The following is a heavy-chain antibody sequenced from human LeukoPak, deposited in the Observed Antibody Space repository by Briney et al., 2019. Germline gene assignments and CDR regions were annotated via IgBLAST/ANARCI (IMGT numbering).Heavy chain of an antibody. Sequence: SETLSLTCTVSGGSISSSSNYWGWIRQPPGKGLEWIGSIYYSGSTYYNPSLKSRVTISVDTSKNQFSLKLSSVTAADTAVYYCARATMTTDAFDIWGQGTMVTVSS. J-gene: IGHJ3*02. V-gene: IGHV4-39*07. D-gene: IGHD4-11*01. CDR2: IYYSGST. CDR1: GGSISSSSNY. CDR3: ARATMTTDAFDI.